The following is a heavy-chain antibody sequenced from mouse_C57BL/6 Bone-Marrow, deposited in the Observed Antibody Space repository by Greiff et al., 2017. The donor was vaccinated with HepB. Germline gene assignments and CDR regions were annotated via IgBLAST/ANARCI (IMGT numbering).Heavy chain of an antibody. CDR1: GYTFTSYW. V-gene: IGHV1-55*01. J-gene: IGHJ2*01. D-gene: IGHD2-3*01. CDR2: IYPGSGST. CDR3: ARLYDLFDY. Sequence: VQLQQPGAELVKPGASVKMSCKASGYTFTSYWITWVKQRPGQGLEWIGDIYPGSGSTNYNEKFKSKATLTVAKSSSTAYMQLSSLTSEDSAVYYCARLYDLFDYWGQGTTLTVSS.